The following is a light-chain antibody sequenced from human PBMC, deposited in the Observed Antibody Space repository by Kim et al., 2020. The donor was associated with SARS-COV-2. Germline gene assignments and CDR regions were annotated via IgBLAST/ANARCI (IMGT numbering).Light chain of an antibody. J-gene: IGKJ1*01. V-gene: IGKV1-5*01. CDR3: QQYRT. Sequence: STLSASVGDRVTITCRASQSINNWLAWYQQKPGKAPKLLIYEASTLGSGVPSRFSGSGSGTEFTLTISSLQPDDFATYYGQQYRTFGQGTKVDIK. CDR1: QSINNW. CDR2: EAS.